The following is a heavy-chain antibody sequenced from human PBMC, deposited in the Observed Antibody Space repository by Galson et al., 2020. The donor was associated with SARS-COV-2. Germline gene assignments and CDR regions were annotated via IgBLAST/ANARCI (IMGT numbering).Heavy chain of an antibody. CDR3: ALSVDTAMVTPPPYYGMDV. D-gene: IGHD5-18*01. CDR2: VSHSGST. Sequence: SETLSLTCAVYGGSFSDYSWTWVRQPPGKGLEWVGEVSHSGSTNYSPSLKSRVTISVDTSKNQFSLKLSSVTAADTAVYYCALSVDTAMVTPPPYYGMDVWGQGTTVTVSS. CDR1: GGSFSDYS. V-gene: IGHV4-34*01. J-gene: IGHJ6*02.